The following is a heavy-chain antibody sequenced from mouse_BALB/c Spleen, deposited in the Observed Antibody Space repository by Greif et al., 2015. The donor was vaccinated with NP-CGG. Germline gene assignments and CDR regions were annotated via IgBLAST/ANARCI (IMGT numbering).Heavy chain of an antibody. CDR3: ARSEYYGSKAWFAY. V-gene: IGHV1-80*01. D-gene: IGHD1-1*01. CDR2: IYPGDGDT. J-gene: IGHJ3*01. Sequence: QVQLQQSGAELVRPGSSVKISCKASGYAFSSYWMNWVKQRPGQGLEWIGQIYPGDGDTNYNGKFKGKATLTADKSSSTAYMQLSSLTSEDSAVYFCARSEYYGSKAWFAYWGQGTLVTVSA. CDR1: GYAFSSYW.